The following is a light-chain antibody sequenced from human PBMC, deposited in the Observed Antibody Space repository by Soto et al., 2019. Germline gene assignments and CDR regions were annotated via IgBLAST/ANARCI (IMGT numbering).Light chain of an antibody. Sequence: IVLPQSPGTLSLSPGERATLSCRASQSVGGYLSWYQQKPGQAPRLLIYDASKRATGIPDRFSGSGSGTDFTLTISRLEPEDFAVYHCQQYGSSPTTFGQGTKVDIK. V-gene: IGKV3-20*01. J-gene: IGKJ1*01. CDR2: DAS. CDR3: QQYGSSPTT. CDR1: QSVGGY.